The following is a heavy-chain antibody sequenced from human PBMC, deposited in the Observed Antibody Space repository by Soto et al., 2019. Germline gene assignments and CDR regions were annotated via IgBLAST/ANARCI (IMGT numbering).Heavy chain of an antibody. CDR2: IIPIFGTA. V-gene: IGHV1-69*13. D-gene: IGHD4-4*01. J-gene: IGHJ4*02. Sequence: SVKVSCKASGGTFSSYAVSWVRQAPGQGLEWMGGIIPIFGTANYAQKFQGRVTITADESTSTAYMELSSLRSEDTAVYYCARGGFTVTTSFDYWGQGTLVTVSS. CDR1: GGTFSSYA. CDR3: ARGGFTVTTSFDY.